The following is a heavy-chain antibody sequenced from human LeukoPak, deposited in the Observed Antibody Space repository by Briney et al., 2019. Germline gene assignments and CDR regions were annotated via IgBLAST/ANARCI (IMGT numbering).Heavy chain of an antibody. CDR3: TTDVVDTALDY. CDR2: IKSKTDGGTT. V-gene: IGHV3-15*01. J-gene: IGHJ4*02. Sequence: GGSLRLSCAASGFTFSNAWMSWVRQAPGKGLEWVGRIKSKTDGGTTDYAAPVKGRFTIPRDDSKNTLYLQMNSLKTEDTAVYYCTTDVVDTALDYWGQGTLVTVSS. D-gene: IGHD5-18*01. CDR1: GFTFSNAW.